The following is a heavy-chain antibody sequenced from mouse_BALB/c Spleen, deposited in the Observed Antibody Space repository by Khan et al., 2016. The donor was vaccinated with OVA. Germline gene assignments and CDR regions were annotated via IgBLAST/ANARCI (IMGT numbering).Heavy chain of an antibody. J-gene: IGHJ3*01. D-gene: IGHD2-2*01. V-gene: IGHV1S81*02. CDR1: GYTFSSYY. Sequence: VQLQQSGAELVKTGASVKLSCKASGYTFSSYYLYWVKQRPGQGLEWIGEINPNNGDSNFNEKFKSKATLTVDKFSYTAYMQLSSLTSEDSAVYYCTRSGYGSFADWGQGTLVTGSA. CDR3: TRSGYGSFAD. CDR2: INPNNGDS.